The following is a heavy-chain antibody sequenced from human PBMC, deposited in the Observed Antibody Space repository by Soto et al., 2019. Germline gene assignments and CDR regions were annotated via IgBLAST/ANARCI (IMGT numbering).Heavy chain of an antibody. CDR1: GFTFSSYA. CDR3: AKRSSHRSSTSCYLDY. V-gene: IGHV3-23*01. CDR2: ISGSGGST. Sequence: GGSLRLSCAASGFTFSSYAMSWVRQAPGKGLEWVSAISGSGGSTYYADSVKGRFTISRDNSKNTLYLQMNSLRAEDTAVYYCAKRSSHRSSTSCYLDYWGQGTLVTVSS. J-gene: IGHJ4*02. D-gene: IGHD2-2*01.